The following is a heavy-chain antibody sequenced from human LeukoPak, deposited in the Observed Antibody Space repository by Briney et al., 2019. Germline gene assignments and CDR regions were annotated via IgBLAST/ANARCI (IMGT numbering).Heavy chain of an antibody. J-gene: IGHJ4*02. CDR1: GYTFTSYD. CDR2: VNPNSGNT. D-gene: IGHD3-22*01. CDR3: ARGPYYYDSSGYYAVDY. V-gene: IGHV1-8*01. Sequence: ASEKVSCKASGYTFTSYDINWVRQATGQGLEWMGWVNPNSGNTGYAQKFQGRVTMTRNTSISTAYMELSSLRSEDTAVYYCARGPYYYDSSGYYAVDYWGQGTLVTVSS.